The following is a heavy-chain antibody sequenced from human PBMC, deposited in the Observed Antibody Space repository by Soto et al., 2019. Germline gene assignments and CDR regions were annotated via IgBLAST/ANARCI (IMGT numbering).Heavy chain of an antibody. V-gene: IGHV3-23*01. Sequence: EVQLLESGGGLVQPGGSLRLSCAASGFTFSSYAMSWVRQAPGKGLEWVSAISGSGGSTYYADSVRGRLTISRDNSMNTLYLQMNRLRAEDTAVYYCATRTVGWYFDLWGRGTLVTVSS. CDR2: ISGSGGST. J-gene: IGHJ2*01. CDR1: GFTFSSYA. D-gene: IGHD4-17*01. CDR3: ATRTVGWYFDL.